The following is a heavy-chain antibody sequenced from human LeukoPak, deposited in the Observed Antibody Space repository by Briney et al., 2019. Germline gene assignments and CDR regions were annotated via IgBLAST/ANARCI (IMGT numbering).Heavy chain of an antibody. Sequence: SETLSLTCTVSGGSINSGAYYWSWIRQPPGKGLEWIGYIYHSGSTYYNPSLKSRVTISVDRSKNQFSLKLSSVTAADTAVYYCARAPPSGLGYFDYWGQGTLVTVSS. CDR3: ARAPPSGLGYFDY. CDR2: IYHSGST. CDR1: GGSINSGAYY. D-gene: IGHD3-10*01. V-gene: IGHV4-30-2*01. J-gene: IGHJ4*02.